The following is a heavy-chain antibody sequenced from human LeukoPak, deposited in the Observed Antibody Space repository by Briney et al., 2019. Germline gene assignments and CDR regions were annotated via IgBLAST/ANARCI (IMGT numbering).Heavy chain of an antibody. D-gene: IGHD3-22*01. Sequence: SETLSLTCTVSGGSIGSYYWSWIRQPPGKGLEWIGYIYYSGSTNYNPSLKSRVTISVDTSKNQFSLKLSSVTAADTAVYYCARDRRYYYDSSGYYSHFDYWGQGTLVTVSS. J-gene: IGHJ4*02. CDR1: GGSIGSYY. V-gene: IGHV4-59*01. CDR2: IYYSGST. CDR3: ARDRRYYYDSSGYYSHFDY.